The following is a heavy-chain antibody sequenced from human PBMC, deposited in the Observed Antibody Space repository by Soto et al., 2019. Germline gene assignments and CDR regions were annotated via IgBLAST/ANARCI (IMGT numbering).Heavy chain of an antibody. J-gene: IGHJ4*02. CDR1: GYTFNSYY. CDR2: INPSGGST. CDR3: AGEWRVFGVVITPGY. D-gene: IGHD3-3*01. V-gene: IGHV1-46*02. Sequence: ASVKVSCKASGYTFNSYYMHWVRPDPGQGLEWMGIINPSGGSTSYAQKFQGRVTMTRDTSTSTVYMELRSLRSEDTAVYYCAGEWRVFGVVITPGYWGQGTLVTVSS.